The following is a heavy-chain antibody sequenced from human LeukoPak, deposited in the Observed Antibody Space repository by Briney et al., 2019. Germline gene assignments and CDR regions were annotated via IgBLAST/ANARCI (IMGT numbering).Heavy chain of an antibody. D-gene: IGHD3-10*01. CDR3: AKELYFGSGSYPDY. J-gene: IGHJ4*02. Sequence: PGGSLRLSCAASGFTFSGYGMHWVRQAPGKGLEWVAVISHDGSDNHYADSVKGRFTISRDNSKNTVYLQMTSLRPEDTAVYFCAKELYFGSGSYPDYWGQGTLVRVSS. CDR1: GFTFSGYG. CDR2: ISHDGSDN. V-gene: IGHV3-30*18.